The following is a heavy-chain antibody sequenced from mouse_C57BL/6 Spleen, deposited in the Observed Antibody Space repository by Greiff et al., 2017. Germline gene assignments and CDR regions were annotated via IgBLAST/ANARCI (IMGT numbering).Heavy chain of an antibody. CDR3: ASIGTEAMDD. V-gene: IGHV7-3*01. J-gene: IGHJ4*01. D-gene: IGHD4-1*01. CDR2: IRNKANGYTT. Sequence: EVMLVESGGGLVQPGGSLSLSCAASGFTFTDYYMSWVRQPPGKALEWLGFIRNKANGYTTEYSASVKGRFTISRENSQSILYLQMSALRAEDSATYDCASIGTEAMDDWGQGTSVTVSS. CDR1: GFTFTDYY.